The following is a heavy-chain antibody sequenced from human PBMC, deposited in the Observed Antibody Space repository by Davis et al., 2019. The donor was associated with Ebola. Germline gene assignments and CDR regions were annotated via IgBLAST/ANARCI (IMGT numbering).Heavy chain of an antibody. J-gene: IGHJ6*02. Sequence: AASVKVSCKASGYTFTSYGISWVRQAPGQGLEWMGWISASNGNTDYAQKLQGRVTMTTDTSTSTAYMELRSLRFDDTAVYYCALRLRYYYGMDVWGQGTTVTVSS. D-gene: IGHD4-17*01. CDR2: ISASNGNT. V-gene: IGHV1-18*04. CDR3: ALRLRYYYGMDV. CDR1: GYTFTSYG.